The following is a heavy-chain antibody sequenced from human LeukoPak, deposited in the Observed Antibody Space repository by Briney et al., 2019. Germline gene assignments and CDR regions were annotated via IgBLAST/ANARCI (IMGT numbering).Heavy chain of an antibody. J-gene: IGHJ4*02. D-gene: IGHD2-21*02. Sequence: GALRLSCAASGFTFSSYSMNWVRQAPGKGLEWVSSISSSSSYIYYADSVKGRFTISRDNSKNTLYLQMNSLRAEDTAVYYCAKDWGGLRGDWYYFDYWGQGTLVTVSS. CDR3: AKDWGGLRGDWYYFDY. CDR2: ISSSSSYI. V-gene: IGHV3-21*04. CDR1: GFTFSSYS.